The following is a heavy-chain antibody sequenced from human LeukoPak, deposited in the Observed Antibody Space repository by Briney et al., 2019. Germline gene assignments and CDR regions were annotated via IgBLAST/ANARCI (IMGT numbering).Heavy chain of an antibody. CDR2: INWSGGST. D-gene: IGHD2-15*01. V-gene: IGHV3-20*04. CDR1: GFAFDEHG. J-gene: IGHJ4*02. CDR3: ARAPIASPFYFDY. Sequence: GGSLRLSCTASGFAFDEHGMSWVRQVPGKGLEWVSGINWSGGSTGYADPLRGRFTISRDNAKNSLYLQMDSLRAEDTALYYCARAPIASPFYFDYWGQGTLVTVSS.